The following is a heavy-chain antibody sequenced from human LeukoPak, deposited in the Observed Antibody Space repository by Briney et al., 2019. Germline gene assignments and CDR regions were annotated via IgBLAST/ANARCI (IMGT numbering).Heavy chain of an antibody. V-gene: IGHV3-21*01. CDR2: ISSSSSYI. D-gene: IGHD6-19*01. J-gene: IGHJ4*02. Sequence: PGGSLRPSCAASGFTFSSYSMNWVRQAPGKGLEWVSSISSSSSYIYYADSVKGRFTISRDNAKNSLYLQMNSLRAEDTAVYYCARAVAGKKLYYFDYWGQGTLVTVSS. CDR3: ARAVAGKKLYYFDY. CDR1: GFTFSSYS.